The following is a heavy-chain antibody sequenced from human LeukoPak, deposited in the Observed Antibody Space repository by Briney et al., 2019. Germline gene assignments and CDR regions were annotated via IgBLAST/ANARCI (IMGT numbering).Heavy chain of an antibody. J-gene: IGHJ5*02. CDR1: GGSVSSYY. CDR3: ARVLRNYVAVGWFDP. Sequence: SETLSLTCTVSGGSVSSYYWSWVRQPPGKGLEWIGFIYYSGSTNYSPSLKSRVSISVDTSKNQFSLKLSSVTAADTAVYYCARVLRNYVAVGWFDPWGQGTLVTVSS. V-gene: IGHV4-59*02. CDR2: IYYSGST. D-gene: IGHD1-7*01.